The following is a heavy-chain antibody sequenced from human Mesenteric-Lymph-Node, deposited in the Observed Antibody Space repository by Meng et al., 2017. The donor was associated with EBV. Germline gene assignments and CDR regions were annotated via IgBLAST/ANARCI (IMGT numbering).Heavy chain of an antibody. V-gene: IGHV4-4*02. CDR2: SFQTGST. J-gene: IGHJ4*02. CDR1: GGSISSPDW. Sequence: QGQPQAAGPGLVKPSQTLSLTCAVSGGSISSPDWWSWVRQPPGKGLQWIGESFQTGSTNYSPSLRSRVTISLDKSMNQFSLKLSSVTAADTAVYYCARDVVPLDPESRADWGPGTLVTVSS. CDR3: ARDVVPLDPESRAD. D-gene: IGHD1-1*01.